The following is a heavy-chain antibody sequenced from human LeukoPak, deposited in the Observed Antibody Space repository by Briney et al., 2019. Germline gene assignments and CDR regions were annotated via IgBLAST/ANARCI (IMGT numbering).Heavy chain of an antibody. J-gene: IGHJ4*02. CDR1: GFTFSSYA. Sequence: GGSLRLSCAASGFTFSSYAMSWLRQAPGKGLEWVSAISGSGGSTYYADSVKGRFTISRDNSKNTLYLQMNSLRAEDTAVYYCAKHSGSYSGGLPIDYWGQGTLVTVSS. CDR2: ISGSGGST. D-gene: IGHD1-26*01. CDR3: AKHSGSYSGGLPIDY. V-gene: IGHV3-23*01.